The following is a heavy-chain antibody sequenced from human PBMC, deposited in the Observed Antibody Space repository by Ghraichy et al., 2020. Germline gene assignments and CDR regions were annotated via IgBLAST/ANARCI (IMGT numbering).Heavy chain of an antibody. V-gene: IGHV3-33*01. Sequence: GGSLRLSCAASGFTFSRFGMNWVRQAPGKGLEWVAIRWSDGSRRYYADSVQGRFTISRDDSKNMLYLHMDSLRAEDTAVYYCARDRWDSTVHYSDYWGQGALVTVSS. D-gene: IGHD4-17*01. CDR3: ARDRWDSTVHYSDY. CDR2: RWSDGSRR. J-gene: IGHJ4*02. CDR1: GFTFSRFG.